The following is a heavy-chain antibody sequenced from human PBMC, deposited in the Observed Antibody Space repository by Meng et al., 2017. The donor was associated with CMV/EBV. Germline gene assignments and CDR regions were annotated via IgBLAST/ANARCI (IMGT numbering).Heavy chain of an antibody. CDR2: MNPYSGNT. D-gene: IGHD1-7*01. Sequence: ASVQVSCQASGYTFTDYDVNWVRQAAGQGLEWMGWMNPYSGNTGYAQKFQGRVTVTRNTSISTAYMELSSLRSEDTAVYYCARDLTGSTRGGRFDSWGQGTLVTVSS. CDR1: GYTFTDYD. J-gene: IGHJ5*01. CDR3: ARDLTGSTRGGRFDS. V-gene: IGHV1-8*03.